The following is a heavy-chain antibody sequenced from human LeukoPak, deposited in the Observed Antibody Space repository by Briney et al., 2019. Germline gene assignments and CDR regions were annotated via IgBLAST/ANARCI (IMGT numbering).Heavy chain of an antibody. CDR2: ISSNGGHT. J-gene: IGHJ4*02. CDR1: GLTFSSYS. V-gene: IGHV3-64D*06. CDR3: VKRLNNYFDY. D-gene: IGHD4/OR15-4a*01. Sequence: PGGSRRLSCSASGLTFSSYSMHWVRQPEGKGLEFVSGISSNGGHTYYTDPVKGRLTIPRHNPKNTVYLQMSSLRPEDTAVYFCVKRLNNYFDYWGEGALVTVSS.